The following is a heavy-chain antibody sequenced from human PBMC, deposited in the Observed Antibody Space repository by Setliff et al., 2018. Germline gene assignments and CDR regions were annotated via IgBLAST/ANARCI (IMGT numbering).Heavy chain of an antibody. D-gene: IGHD3-22*01. CDR3: VREGVDSRSSTDYRYYMDV. J-gene: IGHJ6*03. Sequence: GESLKISCKGSGYTFTNYWIAWVRQMPGKGLEYMGIIYPADSDTTYSPSFQGQVTISADKSINTAFMQLSSPRSDDTAVYYCVREGVDSRSSTDYRYYMDVWGKGTTVTVSS. CDR2: IYPADSDT. V-gene: IGHV5-51*01. CDR1: GYTFTNYW.